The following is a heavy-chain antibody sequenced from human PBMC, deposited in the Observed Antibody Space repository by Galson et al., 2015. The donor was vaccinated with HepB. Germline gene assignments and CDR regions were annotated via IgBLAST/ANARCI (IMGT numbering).Heavy chain of an antibody. J-gene: IGHJ6*02. CDR2: IWYDGSNK. Sequence: SLRLSCAASGFTFSSYGMHWVRQAPGKGLEWVAVIWYDGSNKYYADSVKGRFTISRDNSKNTLYLQMNSLRAEDTAVYYCARSQTSSSWSPYYYYYGMDVWGQGTTVTVSS. CDR3: ARSQTSSSWSPYYYYYGMDV. CDR1: GFTFSSYG. V-gene: IGHV3-33*08. D-gene: IGHD6-13*01.